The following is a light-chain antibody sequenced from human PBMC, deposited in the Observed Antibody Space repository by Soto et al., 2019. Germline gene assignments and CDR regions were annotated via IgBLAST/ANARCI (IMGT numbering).Light chain of an antibody. J-gene: IGKJ4*01. Sequence: DIQMTQSPSTLSASVGDRVTITCRASQSISSWLAWYQQKPGKAPKPLIYKASSLESGVQSRFSGSGSGTEFTLTISSLQPDDFATYYCQQYNKLTFGGGTKVEIK. CDR3: QQYNKLT. V-gene: IGKV1-5*03. CDR1: QSISSW. CDR2: KAS.